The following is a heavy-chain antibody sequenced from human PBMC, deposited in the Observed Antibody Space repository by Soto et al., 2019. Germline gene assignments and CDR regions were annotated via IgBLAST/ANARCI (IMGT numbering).Heavy chain of an antibody. CDR1: GGTFSSYT. J-gene: IGHJ5*02. CDR2: IIPILGIA. CDR3: ARGLTTVTTLLPENWFDP. Sequence: SVKVSCKASGGTFSSYTISWVRQAPGQGLEWMGRIIPILGIANYAQKFQGRVTITADKSTSTAYMELSSLRSEDTAVYYCARGLTTVTTLLPENWFDPWGQGTLVTVSS. D-gene: IGHD4-4*01. V-gene: IGHV1-69*02.